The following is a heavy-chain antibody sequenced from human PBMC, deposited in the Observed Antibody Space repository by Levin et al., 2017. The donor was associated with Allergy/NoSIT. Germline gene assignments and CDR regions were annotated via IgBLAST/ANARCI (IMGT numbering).Heavy chain of an antibody. D-gene: IGHD3-16*02. Sequence: SETLSLTCTVSGGSISSATYYWGWIRQPPGKGLEWIGSIYYGGNTHFNPSLKSRVTTSIDTSKNQFSLKLNSLTAADTAVYYCARQIKLRLGELSFSSPGAFDIWGQGTMVTVSS. V-gene: IGHV4-39*01. CDR3: ARQIKLRLGELSFSSPGAFDI. CDR1: GGSISSATYY. J-gene: IGHJ3*02. CDR2: IYYGGNT.